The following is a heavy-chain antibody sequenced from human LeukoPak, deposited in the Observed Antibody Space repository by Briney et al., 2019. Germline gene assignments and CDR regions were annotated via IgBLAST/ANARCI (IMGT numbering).Heavy chain of an antibody. Sequence: SQTLSLTCAISGDNVSSNSASWNWIRQSPSRGLEWLGRTYYRSKWYNDYAVSVKSRITINPDTSKNQFSLQLNSVSPEDTAMYWCAREGVAGDNWFDPWGQGTLVTVSS. CDR1: GDNVSSNSAS. CDR2: TYYRSKWYN. D-gene: IGHD6-19*01. V-gene: IGHV6-1*01. CDR3: AREGVAGDNWFDP. J-gene: IGHJ5*02.